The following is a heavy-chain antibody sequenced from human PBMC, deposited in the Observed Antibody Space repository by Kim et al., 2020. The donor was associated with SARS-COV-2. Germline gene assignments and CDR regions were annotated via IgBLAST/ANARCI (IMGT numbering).Heavy chain of an antibody. CDR1: GYTFSSFA. Sequence: ASVKVSCKASGYTFSSFAVSWVRQAPGQGLEWVGWISVQSGRTDYAQRLQDRLTLTTDTSTSTAYMELRSLTSDDTAVYYCAREPRYTVFGVVSPPFDYWGQGTLVTVSP. V-gene: IGHV1-18*01. CDR2: ISVQSGRT. D-gene: IGHD3-3*01. CDR3: AREPRYTVFGVVSPPFDY. J-gene: IGHJ4*02.